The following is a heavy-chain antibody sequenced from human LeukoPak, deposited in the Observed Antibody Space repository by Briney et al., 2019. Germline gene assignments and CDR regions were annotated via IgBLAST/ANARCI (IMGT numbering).Heavy chain of an antibody. CDR3: ARAHSGWNAFGFHP. V-gene: IGHV1-8*01. D-gene: IGHD6-19*01. J-gene: IGHJ5*02. CDR2: MKPKCGNT. Sequence: ASVKVSCKASGCTFTSYDINWVRQATGQGLEWMGWMKPKCGNTGYAKKCQVRLPMTRNTSLTTAYMELPSLRSEDTAVYYCARAHSGWNAFGFHPWGQGALVTVSS. CDR1: GCTFTSYD.